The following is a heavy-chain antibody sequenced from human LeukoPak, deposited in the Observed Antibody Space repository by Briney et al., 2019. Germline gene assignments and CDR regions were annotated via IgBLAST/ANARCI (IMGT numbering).Heavy chain of an antibody. J-gene: IGHJ4*02. CDR3: ARQTAMGRSGDY. CDR2: IDPSDSET. Sequence: GESLKITRKASGYSFTSYWIGWVRQMPGKGLEWMGIIDPSDSETRYTPSFQGQVTISADKSLSTAYLQWNSLKASDTAMYYCARQTAMGRSGDYWGQGTLLTVSS. V-gene: IGHV5-51*01. CDR1: GYSFTSYW. D-gene: IGHD5-18*01.